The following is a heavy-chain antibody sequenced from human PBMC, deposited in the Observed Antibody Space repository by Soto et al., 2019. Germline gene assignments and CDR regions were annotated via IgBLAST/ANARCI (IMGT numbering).Heavy chain of an antibody. CDR3: ARRYDRAFDY. J-gene: IGHJ4*02. Sequence: QVQLQESGPGLVKPSETLSLTCTVSGGSISSYYWSWIRQPPGKGLEWIGYIYYSGSTNYNPSLKSRVTISVDTSKNQFSLKLSSVTAADTAVYYCARRYDRAFDYWGQGTLVTVSS. V-gene: IGHV4-59*08. CDR1: GGSISSYY. CDR2: IYYSGST. D-gene: IGHD1-1*01.